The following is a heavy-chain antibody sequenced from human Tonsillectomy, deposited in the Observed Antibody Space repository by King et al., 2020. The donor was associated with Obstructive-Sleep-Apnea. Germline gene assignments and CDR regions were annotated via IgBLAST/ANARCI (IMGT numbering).Heavy chain of an antibody. CDR2: ISTNGHST. CDR3: VPGGFVDHSRIYYFDY. V-gene: IGHV3-64D*09. J-gene: IGHJ4*02. CDR1: GFTFSNNA. D-gene: IGHD3-10*01. Sequence: VQLVESGGGLVQPGGSMRLSCSASGFTFSNNAMFWVRQAQGKGLEYVSTISTNGHSTYYSDSVKGRFTISRDNSKSTLYLQMSSLTSADTAVYYCVPGGFVDHSRIYYFDYWGQGTLVTVSS.